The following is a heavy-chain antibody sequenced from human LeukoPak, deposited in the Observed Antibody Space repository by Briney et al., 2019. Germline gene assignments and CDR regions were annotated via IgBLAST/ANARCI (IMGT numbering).Heavy chain of an antibody. CDR2: IKQDGSEK. Sequence: GGSLRLSCAASGFTFSSYWMSWVRQAPGKGLEWVANIKQDGSEKYYVDSVKGRFTISRDNAKNSLYLQMNSLRAEDTAVYYCARGQGDIVATTHNWFDPWGQGTLVTVSS. CDR1: GFTFSSYW. D-gene: IGHD5-12*01. J-gene: IGHJ5*02. V-gene: IGHV3-7*03. CDR3: ARGQGDIVATTHNWFDP.